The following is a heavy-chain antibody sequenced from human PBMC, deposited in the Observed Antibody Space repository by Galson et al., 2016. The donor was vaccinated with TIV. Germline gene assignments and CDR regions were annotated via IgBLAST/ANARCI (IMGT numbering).Heavy chain of an antibody. CDR3: ATYGSGRQASFDF. Sequence: SVKASCKASGYTFTRYYMHWMRQAPGQGLEWMGVIDPSGGSTTYAQKFQGRVTMTRDTSTSTVYMELSSLPSEDTAVYYCATYGSGRQASFDFWGQGTLVTVSS. CDR2: IDPSGGST. J-gene: IGHJ4*02. D-gene: IGHD3-10*01. V-gene: IGHV1-46*03. CDR1: GYTFTRYY.